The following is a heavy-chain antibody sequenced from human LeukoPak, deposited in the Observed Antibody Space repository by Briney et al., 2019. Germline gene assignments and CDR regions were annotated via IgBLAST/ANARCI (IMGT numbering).Heavy chain of an antibody. CDR2: IIPILGIA. CDR1: GGTFSTDA. D-gene: IGHD1-26*01. Sequence: VASVKVSCKASGGTFSTDAISWVRQAPGQGLEWMGRIIPILGIANYAQNFQGRVTITADISTNTAYMELSSLRSEDPAVHYCTRVGLLWEPADSWGPGTLVTVSS. CDR3: TRVGLLWEPADS. V-gene: IGHV1-69*04. J-gene: IGHJ4*02.